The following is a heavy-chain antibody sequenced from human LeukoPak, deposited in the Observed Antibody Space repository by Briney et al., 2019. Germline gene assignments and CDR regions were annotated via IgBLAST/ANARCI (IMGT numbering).Heavy chain of an antibody. D-gene: IGHD3-22*01. CDR3: ARPPLDDSSGYFSDAFDI. V-gene: IGHV4-39*01. Sequence: SETLSLTCTVSGGSISISSYYWGWIRQPPGKGLEWIGSIYYSGSTYYNPSLKSRVTISVDTSKNQFSLKLSSVTAADTAVYYCARPPLDDSSGYFSDAFDIWGQGTMVTVSS. CDR2: IYYSGST. CDR1: GGSISISSYY. J-gene: IGHJ3*02.